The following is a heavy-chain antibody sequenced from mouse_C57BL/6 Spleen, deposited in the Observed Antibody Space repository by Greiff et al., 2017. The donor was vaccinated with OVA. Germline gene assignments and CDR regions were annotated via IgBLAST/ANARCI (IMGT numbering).Heavy chain of an antibody. V-gene: IGHV1-55*01. Sequence: QVQLQQPGAELVKPGASVQLSCKASGYTFTSYWITWVKQRPGQGLEWIGDIYPGSGSTNYNEQFKSKATLTVDTASSTAYMQLSSLTSEDSAVYYCARKTTVVEAMDYWGQGTSVTVSS. CDR2: IYPGSGST. D-gene: IGHD1-1*01. CDR3: ARKTTVVEAMDY. CDR1: GYTFTSYW. J-gene: IGHJ4*01.